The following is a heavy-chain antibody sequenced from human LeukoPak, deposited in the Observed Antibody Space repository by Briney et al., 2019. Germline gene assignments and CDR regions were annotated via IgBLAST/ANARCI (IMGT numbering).Heavy chain of an antibody. Sequence: PSETLSLTCAVYGGSFSGYYWSWIRQPPGKGLEWIGEINHSGSTNYNPSLKSRVTISVDTSKNQFSLKLSSVTAADTAVYYCATIVSSWYLRWEYYFDYWGQGTLVTVSS. CDR1: GGSFSGYY. V-gene: IGHV4-34*01. CDR3: ATIVSSWYLRWEYYFDY. CDR2: INHSGST. D-gene: IGHD6-13*01. J-gene: IGHJ4*02.